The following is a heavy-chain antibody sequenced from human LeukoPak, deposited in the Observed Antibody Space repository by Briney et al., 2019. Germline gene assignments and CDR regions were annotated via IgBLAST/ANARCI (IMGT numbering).Heavy chain of an antibody. CDR2: ISYDGSNK. CDR1: GFSFSSYG. D-gene: IGHD5-24*01. Sequence: GGSLRLSCAASGFSFSSYGMHRVRQAPGKGLEWVAVISYDGSNKYYADSAKGRFTISRDNSKNTLCLQMNSLRAEDTAVYYCAKEGMMATSPDYWGRGTLATVSS. CDR3: AKEGMMATSPDY. V-gene: IGHV3-30*18. J-gene: IGHJ4*02.